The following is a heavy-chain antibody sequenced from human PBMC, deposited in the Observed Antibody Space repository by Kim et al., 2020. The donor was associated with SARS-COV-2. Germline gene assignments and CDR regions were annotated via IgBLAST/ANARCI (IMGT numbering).Heavy chain of an antibody. J-gene: IGHJ6*02. D-gene: IGHD2-2*01. CDR1: GFTFSSYS. Sequence: GGSLRLSCAASGFTFSSYSMNWVRQAPGKGLEWVSSISSSSSYIYYADSVKGRFTISRDNAKNSLYLQMNSLRAEDTAVYYCARDRGLWYCSSTSCYDSNKNYYYYYYGMDVWGQGTTVTVSS. CDR2: ISSSSSYI. V-gene: IGHV3-21*01. CDR3: ARDRGLWYCSSTSCYDSNKNYYYYYYGMDV.